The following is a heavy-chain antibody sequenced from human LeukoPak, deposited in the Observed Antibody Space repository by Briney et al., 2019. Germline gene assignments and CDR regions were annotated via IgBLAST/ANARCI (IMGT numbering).Heavy chain of an antibody. CDR2: ISTSLTT. Sequence: SETLSLTCTVSGVSTSSGYWSWIRQPAGKGLEWLGRISTSLTTYYNPSLKSRVTMSLDTSENQFSLKMNSVTAADTAVYFCARGYGSGSYSSWGQGTLVIVS. D-gene: IGHD3-10*01. V-gene: IGHV4-4*07. CDR3: ARGYGSGSYSS. J-gene: IGHJ4*02. CDR1: GVSTSSGY.